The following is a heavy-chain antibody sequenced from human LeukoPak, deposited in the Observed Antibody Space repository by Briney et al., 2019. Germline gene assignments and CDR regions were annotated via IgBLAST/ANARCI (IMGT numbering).Heavy chain of an antibody. CDR3: AKRDGSGSYYFDY. Sequence: GGTLSLSCAASGFTISSYDMSWVRQAPGKGLGRVSTINSYGAYTYYEDSVRGRFTISRDNSKNTLYLQMNSMRAEDTDVFYCAKRDGSGSYYFDYWGQGTLVTVSS. CDR1: GFTISSYD. CDR2: INSYGAYT. J-gene: IGHJ4*02. V-gene: IGHV3-23*01. D-gene: IGHD3-22*01.